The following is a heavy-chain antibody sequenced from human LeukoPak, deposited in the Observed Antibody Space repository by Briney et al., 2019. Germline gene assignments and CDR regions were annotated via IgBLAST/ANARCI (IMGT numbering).Heavy chain of an antibody. CDR1: GASFSGHY. J-gene: IGHJ4*02. CDR3: ASLQTYYDYVWGNY. CDR2: IYHSGSA. Sequence: SETLSLTCAVYGASFSGHYWSWIRQPPGKGLEWIGEIYHSGSANCNPSLKSRVTISVDTSKNQFSLKLSSVTAADTAVYYCASLQTYYDYVWGNYWGQGTLVTVSS. D-gene: IGHD3-16*01. V-gene: IGHV4-34*01.